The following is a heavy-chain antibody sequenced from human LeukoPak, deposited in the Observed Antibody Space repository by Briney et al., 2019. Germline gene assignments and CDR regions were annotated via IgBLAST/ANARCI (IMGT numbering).Heavy chain of an antibody. D-gene: IGHD3-22*01. CDR2: ISGSGGST. V-gene: IGHV3-23*01. CDR3: AKDSYYDDAFDI. CDR1: GFTFSSYA. J-gene: IGHJ3*02. Sequence: PGGSLRLSCAASGFTFSSYAMSWVRQAPGKGLEWVSAISGSGGSTYYADSVKGRFTISRDSSKNTLYLQMNSLRAEDTAVYYCAKDSYYDDAFDIWGQGTMVTVSS.